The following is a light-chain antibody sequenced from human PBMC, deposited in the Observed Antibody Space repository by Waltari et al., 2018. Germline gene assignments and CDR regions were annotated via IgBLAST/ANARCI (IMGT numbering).Light chain of an antibody. CDR3: QHHFRLPAT. J-gene: IGKJ1*01. Sequence: IMLTQSPGTLSLSPGERATLPGRASQSINRYLAWNQQKPGQAPRLLIYGASTRATGIPDRFSGSGAGTDFSLTISGLEPEDSAVYYCQHHFRLPATFGQGTKVEIK. V-gene: IGKV3-20*01. CDR2: GAS. CDR1: QSINRY.